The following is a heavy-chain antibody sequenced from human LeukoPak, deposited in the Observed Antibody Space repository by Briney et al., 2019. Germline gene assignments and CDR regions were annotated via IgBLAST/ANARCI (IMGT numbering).Heavy chain of an antibody. V-gene: IGHV3-48*03. CDR3: ARDLYCSSSSCYRGYYYYYGMDV. D-gene: IGHD2-2*01. J-gene: IGHJ6*02. CDR1: GFTFSSYE. CDR2: ISSGGTTI. Sequence: GGSLRLSCAASGFTFSSYEMNWVRQAPGKGLEWISYISSGGTTIYYADSVRGRFTISRDNAKNSLYLQMSSLRAEDTAVYYCARDLYCSSSSCYRGYYYYYGMDVWGLGTKVTVSS.